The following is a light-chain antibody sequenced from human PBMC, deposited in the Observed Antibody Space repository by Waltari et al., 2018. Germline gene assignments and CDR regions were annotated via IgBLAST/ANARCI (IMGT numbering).Light chain of an antibody. CDR3: QQRANWPPFT. J-gene: IGKJ3*01. V-gene: IGKV3-11*01. CDR1: QSVDNY. CDR2: DTF. Sequence: EVVLTQSPATLSLSPGEGATLSCRASQSVDNYLAWYQQKPGQAPRLLIYDTFNRATGIPARFSGSGSGTDFTLTISSLEPEDFAVYYCQQRANWPPFTFGPGTKVEFK.